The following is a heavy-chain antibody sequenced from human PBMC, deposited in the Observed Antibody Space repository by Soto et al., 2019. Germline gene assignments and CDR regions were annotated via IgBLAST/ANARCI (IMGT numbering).Heavy chain of an antibody. D-gene: IGHD1-1*01. CDR1: GFSFSNFA. V-gene: IGHV3-23*01. CDR2: IGLRADGT. J-gene: IGHJ5*02. Sequence: EVQLLESGGVLVQPGESLRLSCVASGFSFSNFAMSWVRQSPGNGLEWVSAIGLRADGTSYADSWRGRFTISRDNSMNTWYLQMDSLRVEDTAVYYCAIGDRNTGLSAWGQGTLVTVSS. CDR3: AIGDRNTGLSA.